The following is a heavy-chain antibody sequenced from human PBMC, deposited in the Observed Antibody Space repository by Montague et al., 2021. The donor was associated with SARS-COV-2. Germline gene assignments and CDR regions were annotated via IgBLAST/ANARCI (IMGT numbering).Heavy chain of an antibody. Sequence: TLSLTCTVSGGSISSGSYYWSWIRQPAGKGLEWIGRIYTSGSTNYNPSLKSRVTISVDTSKNQFSLKLSSVTAADTAVYYCARGVGFDFDYWGQGTLVTVSS. CDR3: ARGVGFDFDY. CDR1: GGSISSGSYY. J-gene: IGHJ4*02. V-gene: IGHV4-61*02. D-gene: IGHD1-26*01. CDR2: IYTSGST.